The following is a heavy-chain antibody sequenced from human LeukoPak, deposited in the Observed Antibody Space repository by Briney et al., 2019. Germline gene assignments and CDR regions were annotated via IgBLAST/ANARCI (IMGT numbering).Heavy chain of an antibody. Sequence: GSLRLSCAASGFTFSSYSMNWIRQPPGKGLEWIGSIYHRGSTYYNPSLKSRVTISVDTSKNQFSLKLSSVTAADTALYYCATLPANQLRGFDYWGQGTLVTVSS. D-gene: IGHD2-2*01. V-gene: IGHV4-38-2*01. CDR2: IYHRGST. J-gene: IGHJ4*02. CDR1: GFTFSSYS. CDR3: ATLPANQLRGFDY.